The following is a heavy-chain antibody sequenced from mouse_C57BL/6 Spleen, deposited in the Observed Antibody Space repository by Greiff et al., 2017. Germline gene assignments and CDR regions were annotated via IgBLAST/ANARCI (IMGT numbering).Heavy chain of an antibody. CDR3: ARKGLRLYAMDD. CDR2: INPSTGGT. V-gene: IGHV1-42*01. Sequence: VQLQQSGPELVKPGASVKISCKASGYSFTGYYMNWVKQSPEKSLEWIGEINPSTGGTTYNQKFKAKATLTVDKSSSTAYMQLKSLTSEDSAVYYCARKGLRLYAMDDWGQGTSVTVSS. J-gene: IGHJ4*01. D-gene: IGHD3-2*02. CDR1: GYSFTGYY.